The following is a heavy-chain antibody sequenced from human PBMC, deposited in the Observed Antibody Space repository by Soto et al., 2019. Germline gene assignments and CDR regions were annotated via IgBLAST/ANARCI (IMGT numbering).Heavy chain of an antibody. CDR1: GFSLSTSGVG. D-gene: IGHD3-10*01. CDR3: AHHPYYGLAPYSFDY. Sequence: QITLKESGPTLVKPTQTLTLTCTFSGFSLSTSGVGVGWIRQPPGKALEWLAVIYWDDDKRSSSSLKSRLTITKDTSKNQVVLIMTNMDPVDTATYYCAHHPYYGLAPYSFDYWGQGILVTVSS. CDR2: IYWDDDK. V-gene: IGHV2-5*02. J-gene: IGHJ4*02.